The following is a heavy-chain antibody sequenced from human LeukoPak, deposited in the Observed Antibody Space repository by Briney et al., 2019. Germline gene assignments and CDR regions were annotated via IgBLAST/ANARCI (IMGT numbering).Heavy chain of an antibody. D-gene: IGHD3-22*01. CDR3: ARADSSKWWGLDP. Sequence: PGGSLRLSCAASGFTFSSYSMTWVRQAPGKGLEWVSVIYSGDNTYYTDSVEGRFTIIRDISNNTLYLQMTKLRVDDTAVYYCARADSSKWWGLDPWGQGTLVTVSS. CDR2: IYSGDNT. J-gene: IGHJ5*02. CDR1: GFTFSSYS. V-gene: IGHV3-53*01.